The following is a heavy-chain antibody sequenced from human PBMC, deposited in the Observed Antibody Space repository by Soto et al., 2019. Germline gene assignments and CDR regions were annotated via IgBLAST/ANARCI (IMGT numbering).Heavy chain of an antibody. J-gene: IGHJ4*02. V-gene: IGHV4-4*02. CDR1: GGSISSSNW. CDR3: ASSLSGYHTNTYFDY. Sequence: SETLSLTCAVSGGSISSSNWWSWVRQPPGKGLEWIGEIYHSGSTNYNPSLKSRVTISVDKSKNQFSLKLSSVTAADTAVYYCASSLSGYHTNTYFDYWGQGTLVTVSS. CDR2: IYHSGST. D-gene: IGHD3-3*01.